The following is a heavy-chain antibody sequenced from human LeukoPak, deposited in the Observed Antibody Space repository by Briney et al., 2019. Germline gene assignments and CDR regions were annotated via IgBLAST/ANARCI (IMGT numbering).Heavy chain of an antibody. CDR3: ARDGGDGYNVFDY. CDR1: GFTFSSYA. Sequence: GGSLRLSCAASGFTFSSYAMSWVRQAPGKGLEWVSTIRGSGGGTYYADSVKGRVTISRDNSKNTLWLQMNSLRAEDTAVYYCARDGGDGYNVFDYWGQGTLVTVSS. J-gene: IGHJ4*02. CDR2: IRGSGGGT. D-gene: IGHD5-24*01. V-gene: IGHV3-23*01.